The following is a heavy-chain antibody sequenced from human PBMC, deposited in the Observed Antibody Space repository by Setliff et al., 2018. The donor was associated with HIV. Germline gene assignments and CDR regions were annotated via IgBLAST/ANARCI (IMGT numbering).Heavy chain of an antibody. CDR3: ARDLNRGYSGYVYNWFDP. J-gene: IGHJ5*02. CDR1: GGSISSSSYY. V-gene: IGHV4-39*07. CDR2: IYYSGST. Sequence: PSETLSLTCTVSGGSISSSSYYWGWIRQPPGKGLEWIGSIYYSGSTYYNPSLKSRVTISVDTLKNQFSMKLSSVIAADTAVYYCARDLNRGYSGYVYNWFDPWGQGTLVTVS. D-gene: IGHD5-12*01.